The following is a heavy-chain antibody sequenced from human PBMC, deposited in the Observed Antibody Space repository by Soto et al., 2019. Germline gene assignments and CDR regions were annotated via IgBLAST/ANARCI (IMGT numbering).Heavy chain of an antibody. V-gene: IGHV4-59*01. Sequence: SETLSLTCTVSGGSIREYYWTWIRQSPGRGLQWLGFVSDSGKSDSDASLKGRLAISLDTSRSQFSLRLTSVTAADTARYFCARGRAIYGEWDYYDYWGQGARVTVSS. CDR2: VSDSGKS. CDR3: ARGRAIYGEWDYYDY. J-gene: IGHJ4*02. D-gene: IGHD1-26*01. CDR1: GGSIREYY.